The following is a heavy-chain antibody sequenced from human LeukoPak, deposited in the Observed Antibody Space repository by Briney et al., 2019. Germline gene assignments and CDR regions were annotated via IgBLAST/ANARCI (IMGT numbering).Heavy chain of an antibody. Sequence: GASVKVSCKASGYTFTSYGISWVRQAPGQGLEWMGWISAYNGNTNYAQKLQGRVTMTTDTSTSTAYMELRSLRSDDTAVYYCARVPRYCSSTSCYLLYYFDYWGQGTLVTVSS. CDR3: ARVPRYCSSTSCYLLYYFDY. CDR1: GYTFTSYG. V-gene: IGHV1-18*01. CDR2: ISAYNGNT. J-gene: IGHJ4*02. D-gene: IGHD2-2*01.